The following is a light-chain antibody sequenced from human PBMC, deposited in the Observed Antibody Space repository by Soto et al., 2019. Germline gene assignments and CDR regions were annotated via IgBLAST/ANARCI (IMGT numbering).Light chain of an antibody. J-gene: IGKJ4*01. Sequence: DIQMTQSPSSLSASVGDRVTITCRASQGIANYLAGYQHPPGKVDNLLIYAASTLQSGVPSRFSGGGSGTDFTLTISSLQPEDVATYYCQQANSFPLTFGGGTKLDIK. V-gene: IGKV1-27*01. CDR3: QQANSFPLT. CDR1: QGIANY. CDR2: AAS.